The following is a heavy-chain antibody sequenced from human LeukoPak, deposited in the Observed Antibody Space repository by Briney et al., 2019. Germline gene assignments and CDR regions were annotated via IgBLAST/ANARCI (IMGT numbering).Heavy chain of an antibody. CDR2: IYTSGST. V-gene: IGHV4-61*02. CDR1: GGSISSSSYY. CDR3: ARAAYGSGYYYRPYAFDI. J-gene: IGHJ3*02. Sequence: NPSETLSLTCTVSGGSISSSSYYWSWIRQPAGKGLEWIGRIYTSGSTNYNPSLKSRVTMSVDTSKNQFSLKLSSVTAADTAVYYCARAAYGSGYYYRPYAFDIWGQGTMVTVSS. D-gene: IGHD3-22*01.